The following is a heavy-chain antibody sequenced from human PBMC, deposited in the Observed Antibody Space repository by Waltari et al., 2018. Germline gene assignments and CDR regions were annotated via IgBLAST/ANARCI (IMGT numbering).Heavy chain of an antibody. Sequence: EVQLEESGGGLVQPGGSLRLSCAASGFPFSSYWMHWVRQAPGKGLVWVSRINSDGRTISYADSVKGRFTISRDNAKNTLYLQMNSLSAEDTAVYYCASAYYDILDWGQGTLVTVSS. V-gene: IGHV3-74*01. D-gene: IGHD3-9*01. CDR3: ASAYYDILD. CDR1: GFPFSSYW. CDR2: INSDGRTI. J-gene: IGHJ4*02.